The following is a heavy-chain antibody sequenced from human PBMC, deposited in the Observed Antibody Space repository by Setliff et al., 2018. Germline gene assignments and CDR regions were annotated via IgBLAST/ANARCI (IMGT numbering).Heavy chain of an antibody. V-gene: IGHV4-61*02. CDR3: ARAQSWSGGPYYFDN. CDR1: GGSISRGSYG. Sequence: SETLSLTCTVSGGSISRGSYGWSWIRQPAGKGLEWIGRIYTSGSTNYNPSLKSRVTISVDTSKNQFSLKLSSVTAADTAVYYCARAQSWSGGPYYFDNWGQGTLVTVSS. D-gene: IGHD3-3*01. CDR2: IYTSGST. J-gene: IGHJ4*02.